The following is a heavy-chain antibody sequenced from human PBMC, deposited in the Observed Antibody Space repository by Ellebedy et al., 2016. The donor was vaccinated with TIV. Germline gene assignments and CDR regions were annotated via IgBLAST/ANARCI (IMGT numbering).Heavy chain of an antibody. J-gene: IGHJ2*01. D-gene: IGHD2-15*01. V-gene: IGHV4-59*08. Sequence: SETLSLTCTVSGGSISNYYWSWIRQPPGKGLEWIGYIYYSGNTYYNPSLKSRVTISVDTSKNQFSLKLSSVTAADTAVYYCARVVVTPPLYWYFDLWGRGTLVTVSS. CDR3: ARVVVTPPLYWYFDL. CDR1: GGSISNYY. CDR2: IYYSGNT.